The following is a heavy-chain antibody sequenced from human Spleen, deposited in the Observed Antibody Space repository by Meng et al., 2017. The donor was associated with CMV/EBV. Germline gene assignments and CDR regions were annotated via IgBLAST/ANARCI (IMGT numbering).Heavy chain of an antibody. V-gene: IGHV1-18*01. CDR2: VGAENGDT. CDR3: ARAGAAVTTNFDF. Sequence: KAYGYNFDIYGMTWVRQAPGQGLEWVGWVGAENGDTNYGQKFQGRVTVTADTFTNTAYMEMRSLRSDDSAMYYCARAGAAVTTNFDFWGQGTLVTVSS. D-gene: IGHD4-17*01. J-gene: IGHJ4*02. CDR1: GYNFDIYG.